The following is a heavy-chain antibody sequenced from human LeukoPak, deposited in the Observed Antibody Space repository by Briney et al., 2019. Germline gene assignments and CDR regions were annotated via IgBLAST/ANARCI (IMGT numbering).Heavy chain of an antibody. CDR3: AKDGGSGWNPAIFDY. Sequence: GGSLRLSCAASGFTFSSYGMSWVRQAPGKGLEWVSAISGSGGSTYYADSVKGRFTISRDNSKNTLYLQMNSLRAEDTAVYYCAKDGGSGWNPAIFDYWGQGTLVTVSS. V-gene: IGHV3-23*01. D-gene: IGHD6-19*01. CDR1: GFTFSSYG. CDR2: ISGSGGST. J-gene: IGHJ4*02.